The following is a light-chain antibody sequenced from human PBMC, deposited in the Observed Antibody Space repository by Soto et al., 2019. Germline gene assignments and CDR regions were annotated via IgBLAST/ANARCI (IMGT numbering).Light chain of an antibody. CDR3: QQRSNWPRT. J-gene: IGKJ1*01. Sequence: EIVFTQSPGPLSLSPGEEATLSCAASQSVDNNYLAWYQQKPGQTPRLISDGASGRADGIPHRFSGSGSGTDFTLTSSSLEPEDCAVYYCQQRSNWPRTFGQGTKMEIK. CDR1: QSVDNNY. V-gene: IGKV3D-20*02. CDR2: GAS.